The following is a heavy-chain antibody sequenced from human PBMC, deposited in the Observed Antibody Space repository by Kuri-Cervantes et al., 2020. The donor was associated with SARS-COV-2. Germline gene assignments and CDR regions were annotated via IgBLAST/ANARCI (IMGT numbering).Heavy chain of an antibody. CDR1: GGTFSNYA. CDR2: INPSGGST. Sequence: ASVKVSCKASGGTFSNYAISWVRQAPGQGLEWMGIINPSGGSTSHAQKFQGRVTMTRDTSTSTVYMELSTLGSEDTDVYYCARDEETIFGVVIIKGVLDYWGQGTLVTVSS. D-gene: IGHD3-3*01. CDR3: ARDEETIFGVVIIKGVLDY. J-gene: IGHJ4*02. V-gene: IGHV1-46*01.